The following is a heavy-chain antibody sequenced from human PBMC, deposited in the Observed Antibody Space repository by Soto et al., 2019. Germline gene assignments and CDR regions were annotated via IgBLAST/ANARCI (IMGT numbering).Heavy chain of an antibody. Sequence: GGSLRLSCVASGFTLSTYTMNCVRQAPGMGLEWVASINGRGNYKYYTDSVEGRFTISRDNAENSLYLHMNSLGAEDTAVYYCAREDGVVGATSAFDYWGQGTLVTVSS. D-gene: IGHD1-26*01. CDR3: AREDGVVGATSAFDY. CDR2: INGRGNYK. V-gene: IGHV3-21*01. J-gene: IGHJ4*02. CDR1: GFTLSTYT.